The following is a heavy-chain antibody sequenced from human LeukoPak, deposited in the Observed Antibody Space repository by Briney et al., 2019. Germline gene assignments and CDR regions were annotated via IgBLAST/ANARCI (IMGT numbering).Heavy chain of an antibody. CDR2: IYYSGST. V-gene: IGHV4-59*08. CDR1: GGSISSYY. D-gene: IGHD5-24*01. CDR3: ARLRDGFEAFDS. J-gene: IGHJ3*02. Sequence: SETLSLTCTVSGGSISSYYWSWIRQPPGKGLEWIGYIYYSGSTNYNPSLKSRVTISVDTSKNQFSLKLSSVTAADTAVYYCARLRDGFEAFDSWGQGTMVTVSA.